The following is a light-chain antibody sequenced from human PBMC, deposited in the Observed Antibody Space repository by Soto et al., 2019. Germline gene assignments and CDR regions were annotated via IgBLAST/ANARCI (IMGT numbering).Light chain of an antibody. V-gene: IGKV3-15*01. Sequence: EIVMTQSPATLSVSPGLRVTLSYRGSQSLSNNLAWYQQRPGQAPRLLIYGASTRATGVAARVSSRGSGTEFPVTIGRLLSEDCAVYFCQQNKGWPLTCGGSPEVEIK. CDR2: GAS. J-gene: IGKJ4*02. CDR3: QQNKGWPLT. CDR1: QSLSNN.